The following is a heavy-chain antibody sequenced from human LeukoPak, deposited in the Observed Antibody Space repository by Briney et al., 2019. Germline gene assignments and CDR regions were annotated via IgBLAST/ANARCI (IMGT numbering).Heavy chain of an antibody. D-gene: IGHD3-22*01. V-gene: IGHV1-2*06. CDR2: INPNSGGT. Sequence: ASVKVSCKASGYTFTGHFLHWVRQAPGQGLEWMGRINPNSGGTNYAQKFQGRVTMTRDTSISTAYMELSRLRSDDTAVYYCASHYYDSSGYYSDYWGQGTLVTVSS. CDR1: GYTFTGHF. J-gene: IGHJ4*02. CDR3: ASHYYDSSGYYSDY.